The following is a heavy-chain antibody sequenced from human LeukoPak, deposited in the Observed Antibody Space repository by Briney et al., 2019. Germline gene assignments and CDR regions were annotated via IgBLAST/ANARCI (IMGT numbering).Heavy chain of an antibody. V-gene: IGHV3-74*01. J-gene: IGHJ4*02. Sequence: PGGSLRLSCAASGFIFSSYWMHWVRHAPGKGLAWVSRINTDGSSTSYADSVKGRFTISRDNAKNSLYLQMNSLRAEDTAVYYCARDYSTVTTFFDYWGQGTLVTVSS. CDR1: GFIFSSYW. D-gene: IGHD4-17*01. CDR2: INTDGSST. CDR3: ARDYSTVTTFFDY.